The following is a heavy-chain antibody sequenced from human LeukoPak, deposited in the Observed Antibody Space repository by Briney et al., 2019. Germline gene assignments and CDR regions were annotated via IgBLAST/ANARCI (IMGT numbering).Heavy chain of an antibody. CDR3: ARILIAAAGIDY. CDR2: IYYSGST. V-gene: IGHV4-31*03. J-gene: IGHJ4*02. D-gene: IGHD6-13*01. Sequence: PSQTPSLTCTVSGGSISSGGYYWSWIRQHPGKGLEWIGYIYYSGSTYYNPSLKSRVTISVDTSKNQFSLKLSSVTAADTAVYYCARILIAAAGIDYWGQGTLVTVSS. CDR1: GGSISSGGYY.